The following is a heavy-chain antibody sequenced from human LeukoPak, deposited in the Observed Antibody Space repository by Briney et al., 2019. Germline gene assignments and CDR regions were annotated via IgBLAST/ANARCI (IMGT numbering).Heavy chain of an antibody. J-gene: IGHJ4*02. CDR2: IYYSGST. CDR3: ARWNHEGRYFDY. Sequence: SETLSLTCTVSGGSISSYYWSWIRQPPGKGLEWIGYIYYSGSTNYNPSLKSRVTILVDTSKNQFFLTLTSVTPEDTAVYYCARWNHEGRYFDYWDQGTLVTVSS. V-gene: IGHV4-59*12. CDR1: GGSISSYY. D-gene: IGHD1-1*01.